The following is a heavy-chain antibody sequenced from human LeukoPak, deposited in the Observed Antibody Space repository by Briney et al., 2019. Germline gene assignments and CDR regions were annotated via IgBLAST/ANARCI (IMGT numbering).Heavy chain of an antibody. CDR1: GFTFDDYA. CDR3: AKGRRFDYYYGMDV. D-gene: IGHD3-16*01. Sequence: PGGSLRLSCAASGFTFDDYAMHWVRQAPGKGLEWVSGISWNSGSIGHADSVKGRFTISRDNAKNSLYLQMNSLRAEDTALYYCAKGRRFDYYYGMDVWGQGTTVTVSS. V-gene: IGHV3-9*01. CDR2: ISWNSGSI. J-gene: IGHJ6*02.